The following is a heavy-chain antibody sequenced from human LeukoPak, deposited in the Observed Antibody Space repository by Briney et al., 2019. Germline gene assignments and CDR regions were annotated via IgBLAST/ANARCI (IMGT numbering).Heavy chain of an antibody. CDR2: IRSDNSDT. Sequence: GGSLRLSCAASGFTFSSYAMNWVRQAPGKGLEWLASIRSDNSDTYYADSVKGRFTISRDNAKNSLYLQMNSLRAEDTAVYYCARDGKAVAVAFDIWGQGTMVTVSS. CDR3: ARDGKAVAVAFDI. CDR1: GFTFSSYA. V-gene: IGHV3-21*01. D-gene: IGHD6-19*01. J-gene: IGHJ3*02.